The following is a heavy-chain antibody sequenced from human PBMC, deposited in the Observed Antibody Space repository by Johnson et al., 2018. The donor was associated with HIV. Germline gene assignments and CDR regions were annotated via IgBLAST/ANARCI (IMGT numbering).Heavy chain of an antibody. V-gene: IGHV3-33*08. CDR3: ARAGIVFDI. J-gene: IGHJ3*02. Sequence: QMQLVESGGGVVQPGTSLRLSCAASGFTFGIYGMHWVRQAPGKGPAWVSFIRFDGSNKYYADSVKGRFTISRDNSKNTLYLQLNSLTAEDTAVYYCARAGIVFDIWGQGTMVTGSS. CDR1: GFTFGIYG. D-gene: IGHD2-15*01. CDR2: IRFDGSNK.